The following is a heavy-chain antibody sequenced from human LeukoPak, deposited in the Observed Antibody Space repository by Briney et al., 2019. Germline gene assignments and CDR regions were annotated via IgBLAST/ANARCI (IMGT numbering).Heavy chain of an antibody. CDR3: ARGPAVNSGNYYVGDY. V-gene: IGHV3-74*01. CDR1: GFTFSNNW. CDR2: IIADGSST. J-gene: IGHJ4*02. Sequence: PGGSLRLSCAASGFTFSNNWMHCVPQAPGKSLVWVSRIIADGSSTNYADSVKGRFTISKYNAKNPLYLQMNSLRGEDTAVYYCARGPAVNSGNYYVGDYWGQGTLVTVSS. D-gene: IGHD3-22*01.